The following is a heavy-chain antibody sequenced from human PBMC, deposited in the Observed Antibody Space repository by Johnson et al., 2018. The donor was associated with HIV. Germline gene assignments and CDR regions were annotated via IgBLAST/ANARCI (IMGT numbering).Heavy chain of an antibody. D-gene: IGHD6-19*01. J-gene: IGHJ3*01. CDR1: GFTFSSYG. CDR3: AKSSPPGLAPLGG. CDR2: IWYDGSNK. V-gene: IGHV3-33*06. Sequence: QVQVVESGGGVVQPGRSLRLSCAASGFTFSSYGMHWVRQAPGKGLEWVAVIWYDGSNKYYADSVKGRFTISRDNSKNTLYLQMNSLRAEDTAVYYCAKSSPPGLAPLGGWGQGTMVTVSS.